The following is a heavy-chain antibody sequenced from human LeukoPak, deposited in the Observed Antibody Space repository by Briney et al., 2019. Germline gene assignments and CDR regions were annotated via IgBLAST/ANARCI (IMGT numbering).Heavy chain of an antibody. CDR3: ARGRGCSGGTCYFDC. D-gene: IGHD2-15*01. CDR2: IWYDGSNK. J-gene: IGHJ4*02. Sequence: PGRSLRLSCAASGFTFSSYGMHWVRQAPGKGLEWVAVIWYDGSNKYYADSVKGRFTISRDISRSTLYLQMNSLRAEDTAVYYCARGRGCSGGTCYFDCWGQGTLVTVSS. CDR1: GFTFSSYG. V-gene: IGHV3-33*01.